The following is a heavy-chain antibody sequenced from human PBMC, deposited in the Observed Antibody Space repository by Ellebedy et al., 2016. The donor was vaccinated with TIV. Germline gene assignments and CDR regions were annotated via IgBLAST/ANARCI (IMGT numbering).Heavy chain of an antibody. CDR2: TYYRSKWYN. CDR1: GDSVSSNAVA. J-gene: IGHJ3*02. Sequence: SCAISGDSVSSNAVAWHCIRQSPSRGLEWLGRTYYRSKWYNEYAVSVKSRITINPDTSKNQFSLQLNSLTPEDQALYYCVRGSRGAFDIWGQGTMVTVSS. CDR3: VRGSRGAFDI. V-gene: IGHV6-1*01.